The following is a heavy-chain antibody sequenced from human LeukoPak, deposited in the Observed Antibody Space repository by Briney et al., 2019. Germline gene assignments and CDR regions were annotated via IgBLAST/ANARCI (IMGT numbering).Heavy chain of an antibody. CDR1: GFTFGSYG. D-gene: IGHD1-7*01. CDR2: IRSDGSNK. V-gene: IGHV3-30*02. CDR3: AKDPFGAGTTRYMDV. J-gene: IGHJ6*03. Sequence: PGGSLRLSCAASGFTFGSYGMHWVRQAPGKGLEWVTFIRSDGSNKYYADSVKGRFTISRDNSKNTLYLQMNTLIADDTAVYYCAKDPFGAGTTRYMDVWGKGTTVTVSS.